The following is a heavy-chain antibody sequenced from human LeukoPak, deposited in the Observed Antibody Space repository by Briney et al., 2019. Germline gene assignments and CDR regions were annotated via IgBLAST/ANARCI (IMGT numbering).Heavy chain of an antibody. CDR3: ARDLYYDSSGYYYVPNGMDV. Sequence: GGSLRLSCAASGFTFDDYGMSWVRQAPGKGLEWVSGINWNRGSTGYADSVKGRFTISRDNAKNSLYLQMNSLRAEDTALYHCARDLYYDSSGYYYVPNGMDVWGQGTTVTVSS. CDR1: GFTFDDYG. D-gene: IGHD3-22*01. V-gene: IGHV3-20*01. J-gene: IGHJ6*02. CDR2: INWNRGST.